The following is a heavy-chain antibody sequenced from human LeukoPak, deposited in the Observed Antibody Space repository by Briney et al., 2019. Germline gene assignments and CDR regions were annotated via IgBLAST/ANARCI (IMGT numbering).Heavy chain of an antibody. CDR1: GGSISSSSYY. CDR3: AGTYSTGWYINDY. CDR2: IYYSGST. J-gene: IGHJ4*02. Sequence: PSETLSLTCTVSGGSISSSSYYWGWIRQPPGKGLEWIGSIYYSGSTYYNPSLKSRVTISVDTSKNQFSLKLSSVTAADTAVYYCAGTYSTGWYINDYWGQGTLVTVSS. V-gene: IGHV4-39*01. D-gene: IGHD6-19*01.